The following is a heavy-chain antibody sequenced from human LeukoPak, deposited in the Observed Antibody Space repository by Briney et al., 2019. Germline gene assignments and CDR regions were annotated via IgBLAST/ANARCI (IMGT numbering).Heavy chain of an antibody. CDR3: ARGEGYCSSTSCYTTDDAFDI. V-gene: IGHV3-7*02. D-gene: IGHD2-2*02. CDR2: IKQDGSEK. CDR1: GFTFSNYW. J-gene: IGHJ3*02. Sequence: GGSLRLSCAAFGFTFSNYWMSWVRQAPGTGLEGVANIKQDGSEKYYVDSVKGRFTISRDNAKNSLYLQMNSLRAEDTAVYYCARGEGYCSSTSCYTTDDAFDIWGQGTMVTVSS.